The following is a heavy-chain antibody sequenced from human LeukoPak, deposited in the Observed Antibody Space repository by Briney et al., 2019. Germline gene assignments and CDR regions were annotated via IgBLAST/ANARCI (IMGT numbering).Heavy chain of an antibody. Sequence: SETLSLTCTVSGGSISSSSYYWGWIRQPPGKGLERIGSIYCSGSTYYNPSLKSRVTISVDTSKNQFSLKLSSVTAADTAVYYCARVNGILTGYYYYFDYWGQGTLVTVSS. V-gene: IGHV4-39*01. CDR1: GGSISSSSYY. CDR2: IYCSGST. CDR3: ARVNGILTGYYYYFDY. D-gene: IGHD3-9*01. J-gene: IGHJ4*02.